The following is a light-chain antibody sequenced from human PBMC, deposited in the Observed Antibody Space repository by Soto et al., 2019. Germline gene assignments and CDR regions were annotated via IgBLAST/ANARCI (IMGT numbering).Light chain of an antibody. CDR1: QSVSSSY. CDR2: GAS. J-gene: IGKJ4*01. Sequence: EIVLTQSPGTLSLSPGERATLSCRASQSVSSSYLAWYQQKPGQAPRLLIYGASSRATGIPDRFSGSGSGTDFVLTISILEPEDFEVYYCHQYDSSHLTFGGGTKVEIK. V-gene: IGKV3-20*01. CDR3: HQYDSSHLT.